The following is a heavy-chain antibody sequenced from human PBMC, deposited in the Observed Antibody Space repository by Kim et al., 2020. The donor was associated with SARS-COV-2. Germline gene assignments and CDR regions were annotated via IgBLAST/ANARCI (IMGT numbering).Heavy chain of an antibody. CDR2: IYYSGRT. Sequence: SETLSLTCSVSGGSISSTSYYWGWNRQPPGKGLEWIGSIYYSGRTYYNPSLKSRVTISVDTSKNQFSLKLSSVTAADTAVYYCARGVARGGGYDIWGFDYWGQGTLVTVSS. CDR3: ARGVARGGGYDIWGFDY. D-gene: IGHD3-9*01. CDR1: GGSISSTSYY. V-gene: IGHV4-39*07. J-gene: IGHJ4*02.